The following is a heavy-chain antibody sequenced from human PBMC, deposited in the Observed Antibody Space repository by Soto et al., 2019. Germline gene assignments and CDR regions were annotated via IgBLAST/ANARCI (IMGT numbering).Heavy chain of an antibody. CDR2: INHSGGT. J-gene: IGHJ1*01. Sequence: QVQLQQWGAGLLKPSETLSLTCALYGGSIRGYYWSWIRQPPGKGLEWIGEINHSGGTNYNPSLKSRVSLSVDTSKNQFSLRLSAVTAADTAVYYCARGRTNSLATLITRGRYFRHWGPGTLVTVSS. CDR1: GGSIRGYY. CDR3: ARGRTNSLATLITRGRYFRH. V-gene: IGHV4-34*01. D-gene: IGHD2-15*01.